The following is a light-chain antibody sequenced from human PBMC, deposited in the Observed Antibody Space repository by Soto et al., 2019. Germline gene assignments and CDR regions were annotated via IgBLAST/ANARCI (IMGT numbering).Light chain of an antibody. V-gene: IGKV1-5*03. CDR3: QHYNYYSRT. CDR2: KAS. J-gene: IGKJ4*01. Sequence: DIQMTQSPSTLSASIGNRVTITCRASQSIDSWLAWYQQKPGKDPKLLIYKASSLQTGDPSRFSGSGSGTEFTLAISSLQPDDFSTYYGQHYNYYSRTFGGGTKVVVK. CDR1: QSIDSW.